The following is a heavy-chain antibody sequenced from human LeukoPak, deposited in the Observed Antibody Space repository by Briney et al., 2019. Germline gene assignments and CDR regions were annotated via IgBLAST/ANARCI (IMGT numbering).Heavy chain of an antibody. Sequence: GESLKISCKGSGYSFTSYWIGWVRQMPGKGLEWMGIIYPGDSDTRYSPSFQGQVTISADKSISTAYLQWSSLKASDTAMYYCARHVEMATTRCAFDIRGQGTMVTVSS. J-gene: IGHJ3*02. CDR3: ARHVEMATTRCAFDI. D-gene: IGHD5-24*01. CDR1: GYSFTSYW. CDR2: IYPGDSDT. V-gene: IGHV5-51*01.